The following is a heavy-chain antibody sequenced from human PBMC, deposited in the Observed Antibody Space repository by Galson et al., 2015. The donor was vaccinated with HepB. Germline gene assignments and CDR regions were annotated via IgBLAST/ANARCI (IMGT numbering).Heavy chain of an antibody. CDR3: AKDMLGIAVAGNYYYYGMDV. D-gene: IGHD6-19*01. CDR1: GFTFSSYG. J-gene: IGHJ6*02. V-gene: IGHV3-30*18. CDR2: ISYDGSNK. Sequence: SLRLSCAASGFTFSSYGMHWVRQAPGKGLEWVAVISYDGSNKYYADSVKGRFTISRDNSKNTLYLQMNSLRAEDTAVYYCAKDMLGIAVAGNYYYYGMDVWGQGTTVTVSS.